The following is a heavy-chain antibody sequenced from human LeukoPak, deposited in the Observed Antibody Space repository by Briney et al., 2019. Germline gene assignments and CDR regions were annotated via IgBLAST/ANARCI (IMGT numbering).Heavy chain of an antibody. Sequence: ASVKVSCKASGYTFTSYYMHWVRQAPGQGLGWMGIINPSGGSTSYAQKFQGRVTMTRDTSTSTVYMELSSLRSEDTAVYYCARTIKALRYFDWSLSYFDYWGQGTLVTVSS. J-gene: IGHJ4*02. CDR1: GYTFTSYY. CDR3: ARTIKALRYFDWSLSYFDY. V-gene: IGHV1-46*01. D-gene: IGHD3-9*01. CDR2: INPSGGST.